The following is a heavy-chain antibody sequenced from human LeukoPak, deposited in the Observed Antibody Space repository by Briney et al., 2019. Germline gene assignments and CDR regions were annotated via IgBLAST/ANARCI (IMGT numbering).Heavy chain of an antibody. V-gene: IGHV3-74*01. D-gene: IGHD3-22*01. Sequence: TGGSLRLSCAASGFSFSTYCMHWVRQAPGKGLVWVSRSCTGGTSTTYADSVKGRFTISRDNAKNTLYLQMNSLRAEDTAVYYCAIPPGSSFYYTIDYWGQGTLVTVSS. CDR2: SCTGGTST. J-gene: IGHJ4*02. CDR1: GFSFSTYC. CDR3: AIPPGSSFYYTIDY.